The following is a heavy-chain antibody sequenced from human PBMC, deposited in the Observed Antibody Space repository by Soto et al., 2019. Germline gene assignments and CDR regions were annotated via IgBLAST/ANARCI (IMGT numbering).Heavy chain of an antibody. Sequence: QITLKESGPTLVKPTQTLTVTCTFSGFSLSTSGAGVGWIRQSPGKAPEWLALISWKDEKRYNPGVKSRLTITEDTPKNQVVLTMTDLDPVDTATYFCAHRYGGNYYRWYFDSWGQGTLVTVSS. CDR1: GFSLSTSGAG. J-gene: IGHJ4*02. D-gene: IGHD1-26*01. V-gene: IGHV2-5*01. CDR2: ISWKDEK. CDR3: AHRYGGNYYRWYFDS.